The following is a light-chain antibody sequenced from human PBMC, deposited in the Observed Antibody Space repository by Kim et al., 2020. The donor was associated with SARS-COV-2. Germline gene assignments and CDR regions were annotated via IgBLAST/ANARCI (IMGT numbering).Light chain of an antibody. Sequence: QSVTNSCTGPSSDVGGYNYVSWYQQHPGKAPKLMIYDVSKRPSGVPDSFSGSKSGNTASLTISGLQAEDEADYYCCSYADSYTLVFGGGTQLTVL. CDR1: SSDVGGYNY. CDR2: DVS. CDR3: CSYADSYTLV. V-gene: IGLV2-11*01. J-gene: IGLJ3*02.